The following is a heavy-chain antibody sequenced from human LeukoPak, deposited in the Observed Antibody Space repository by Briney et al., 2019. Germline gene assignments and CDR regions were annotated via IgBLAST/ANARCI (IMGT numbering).Heavy chain of an antibody. Sequence: SETLSLTCTVSGGSISTYYWNWIRQPPGKGLEWIGNIYYSGSTNYNPSLKSRVTISVDTSKNQFSLKLSSVTAADTAVYYCARGVEVGYKYYFDYWGQGTLVTVSS. V-gene: IGHV4-59*01. J-gene: IGHJ4*02. CDR2: IYYSGST. D-gene: IGHD2-15*01. CDR1: GGSISTYY. CDR3: ARGVEVGYKYYFDY.